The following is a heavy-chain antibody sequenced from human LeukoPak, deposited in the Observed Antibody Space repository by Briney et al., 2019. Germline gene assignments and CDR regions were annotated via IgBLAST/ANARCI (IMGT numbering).Heavy chain of an antibody. V-gene: IGHV3-30*18. CDR1: GFTFSNYG. D-gene: IGHD1-1*01. J-gene: IGHJ4*02. CDR2: ISYDGGAE. Sequence: GRSLRLSCIASGFTFSNYGMHWVRQAPGKGLEWVAVISYDGGAEYFADSVKGRFTISRDNPKNTLYLQMNSLRAEDTAVYYCAKEAPRVERPFDYWGQGTLVTVSS. CDR3: AKEAPRVERPFDY.